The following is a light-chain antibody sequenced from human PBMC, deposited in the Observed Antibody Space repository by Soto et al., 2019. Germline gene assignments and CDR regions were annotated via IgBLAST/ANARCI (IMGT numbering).Light chain of an antibody. J-gene: IGKJ1*01. CDR1: QGVTTN. Sequence: EIVMTQSPATVSVSPWDTATLSFMASQGVTTNLAWFQQKPGQAPRLLIYGASTRATGLPARFSGSGSGTEFTLTISSLQSEDFAVYYCQQYNNWPRTFGQGTKVDIK. CDR2: GAS. CDR3: QQYNNWPRT. V-gene: IGKV3-15*01.